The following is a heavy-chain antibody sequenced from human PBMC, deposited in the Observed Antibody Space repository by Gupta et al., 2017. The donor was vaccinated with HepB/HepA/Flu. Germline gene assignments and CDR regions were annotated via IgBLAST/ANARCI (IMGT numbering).Heavy chain of an antibody. V-gene: IGHV3-7*02. Sequence: EVQLVESGGGLVQQGGSLRLSCAASGFTFTMYWMNWVRQAPGKGLEWVANIKEDGSEKYVNSVKGRFTISRDNAKSSLYLQMNSLRVEDTAVYYCATGDGGGYWGQGTLVTVSS. D-gene: IGHD3-16*01. CDR1: GFTFTMYW. J-gene: IGHJ4*02. CDR3: ATGDGGGY. CDR2: IKEDGSEK.